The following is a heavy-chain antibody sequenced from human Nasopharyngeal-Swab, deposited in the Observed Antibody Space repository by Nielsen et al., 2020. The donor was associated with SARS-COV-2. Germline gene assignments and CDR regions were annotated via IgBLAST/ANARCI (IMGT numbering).Heavy chain of an antibody. CDR1: GGSISSGSYY. Sequence: SETLSLTCTVSGGSISSGSYYWSWIRQPAGKGLEWIGRIYTSGSTNYNPSLKSRVTISVDTSKNQFSLKLSSVTAADTAVYYCARAPALHSSGLWGRGTLVTVSS. CDR2: IYTSGST. CDR3: ARAPALHSSGL. J-gene: IGHJ2*01. D-gene: IGHD6-19*01. V-gene: IGHV4-61*02.